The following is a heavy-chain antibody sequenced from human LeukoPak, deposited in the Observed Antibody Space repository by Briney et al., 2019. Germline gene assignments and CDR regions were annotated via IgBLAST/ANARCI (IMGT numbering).Heavy chain of an antibody. D-gene: IGHD3-3*01. CDR2: INSDGRSA. V-gene: IGHV3-74*01. CDR1: GFTFSRYW. J-gene: IGHJ4*02. CDR3: ARDRNTDFWSGYYTNYFDY. Sequence: GGSLRLSCVASGFTFSRYWMHWVRQAPGKGLVWVSRINSDGRSANYADSVKGRFSISRDNAENTLYLQMNSLRAEDTALYYCARDRNTDFWSGYYTNYFDYWGQGTLLTVSS.